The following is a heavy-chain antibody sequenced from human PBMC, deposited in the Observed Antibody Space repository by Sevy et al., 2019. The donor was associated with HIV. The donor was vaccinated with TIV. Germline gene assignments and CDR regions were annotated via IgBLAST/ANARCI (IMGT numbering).Heavy chain of an antibody. V-gene: IGHV3-48*01. Sequence: GGSLRLSCAASGFTFSSYSMNWVRQAPGKGLEWVSYISSSSSTIYYAGSVKGRFTISRDNAKNSLYLQMNSLRAEDTAVYYCARDGARSGYDSDEWYYYYGMDVWGQGTTVTVSS. CDR2: ISSSSSTI. D-gene: IGHD5-12*01. CDR3: ARDGARSGYDSDEWYYYYGMDV. J-gene: IGHJ6*02. CDR1: GFTFSSYS.